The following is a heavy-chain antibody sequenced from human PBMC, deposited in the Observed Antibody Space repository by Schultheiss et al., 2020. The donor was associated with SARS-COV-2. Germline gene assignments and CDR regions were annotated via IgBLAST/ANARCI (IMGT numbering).Heavy chain of an antibody. CDR2: ISYDGSNK. V-gene: IGHV3-30-3*01. J-gene: IGHJ6*02. CDR1: GFTFSRNA. CDR3: ARFADYGDYGYYYGMDV. Sequence: GESLKISCAASGFTFSRNAMHWVRQAPGKGLEWVAVISYDGSNKYYADSVKGRFTISRDNSKNTLYLQMNSLRAEDTAVYYCARFADYGDYGYYYGMDVWGQGTTVTVSS. D-gene: IGHD4-17*01.